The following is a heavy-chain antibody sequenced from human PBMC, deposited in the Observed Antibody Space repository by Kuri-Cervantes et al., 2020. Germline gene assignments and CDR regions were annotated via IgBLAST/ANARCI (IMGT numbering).Heavy chain of an antibody. CDR2: IYYSGST. D-gene: IGHD2-8*01. CDR1: GGSISSSSYY. CDR3: ARDRPQNNGHLIFDY. V-gene: IGHV4-39*07. Sequence: SETLSLTCTVSGGSISSSSYYWGWIRQPPGKGLEWIGSIYYSGSTNFNPSLKSRVTMSVDKSKNQFSLNLNSVTAADTAVYYCARDRPQNNGHLIFDYWGQGILVTVSS. J-gene: IGHJ4*02.